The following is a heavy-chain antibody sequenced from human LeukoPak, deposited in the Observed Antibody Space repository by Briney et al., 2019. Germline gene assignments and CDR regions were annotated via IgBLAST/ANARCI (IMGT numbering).Heavy chain of an antibody. V-gene: IGHV4-59*01. CDR3: ARDIASRYSSSWPPGEAFDI. CDR2: IYYSGST. D-gene: IGHD6-13*01. J-gene: IGHJ3*02. CDR1: GGSISSYY. Sequence: PSETLSLTCTVSGGSISSYYWSWLRQPPGKGLEWIGYIYYSGSTNYNPSLKSRVTISEDTSKNQFSLKLSSVTAADTAVYYCARDIASRYSSSWPPGEAFDIWGQGTMVTVSS.